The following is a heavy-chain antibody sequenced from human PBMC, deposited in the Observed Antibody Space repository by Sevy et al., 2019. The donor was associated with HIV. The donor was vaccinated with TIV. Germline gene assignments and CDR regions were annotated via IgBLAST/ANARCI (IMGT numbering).Heavy chain of an antibody. Sequence: SETLSLTCTVSGDSISSYYWSWIRQPARKGLEWIGRIYTSGRTNYNPSLKSRVTMSVDTSKNQFSLKLRSVTAADTAVYFCTRGEVQLWPSGFDYWGQETLVTVSS. CDR1: GDSISSYY. CDR3: TRGEVQLWPSGFDY. V-gene: IGHV4-4*07. D-gene: IGHD1-1*01. CDR2: IYTSGRT. J-gene: IGHJ4*02.